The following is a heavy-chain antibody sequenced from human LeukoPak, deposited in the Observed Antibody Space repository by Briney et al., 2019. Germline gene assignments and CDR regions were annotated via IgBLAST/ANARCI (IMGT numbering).Heavy chain of an antibody. CDR3: ARDTDSSGYYDS. J-gene: IGHJ5*01. CDR2: IYNSGST. Sequence: SETLSLTCTVSGVSISSSRYYWGWIRQPPGKGLEWIGYIYNSGSTNYNPSLKSRVTISVDTSKNQFSLKLSSVTAADTAVYYCARDTDSSGYYDSWGQGTLVTVSS. D-gene: IGHD3-22*01. CDR1: GVSISSSRYY. V-gene: IGHV4-61*01.